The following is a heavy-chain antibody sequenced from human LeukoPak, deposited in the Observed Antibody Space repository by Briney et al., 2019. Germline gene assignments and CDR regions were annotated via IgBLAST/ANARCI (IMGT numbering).Heavy chain of an antibody. CDR1: GFTFSSYG. D-gene: IGHD3-3*01. CDR3: AKGLLVLRRSIPDY. V-gene: IGHV3-23*01. J-gene: IGHJ4*02. CDR2: ISGSGGST. Sequence: GGSLRLSCAASGFTFSSYGMSWVRQAPGKGLEWVSAISGSGGSTYYADSVKGRFTISRDNSKNTLYLQMNSLRAEDTAVYYCAKGLLVLRRSIPDYWGQGTLVTVSS.